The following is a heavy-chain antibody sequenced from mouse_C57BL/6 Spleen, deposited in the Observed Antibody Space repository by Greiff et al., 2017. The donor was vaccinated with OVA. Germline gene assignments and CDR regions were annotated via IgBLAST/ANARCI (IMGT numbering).Heavy chain of an antibody. Sequence: EVQGVESGGGLVQPGGSLKLSCAASGFTFSDYYMYWVRQTPEKRLEWVAYISNGGGSTYYPDTVQGRFTISRDNAKNTLYLQMSRLKSEDTAMYYCARHAVANYYAMDYWGQGTSVTVSS. J-gene: IGHJ4*01. V-gene: IGHV5-12*01. D-gene: IGHD1-1*02. CDR1: GFTFSDYY. CDR3: ARHAVANYYAMDY. CDR2: ISNGGGST.